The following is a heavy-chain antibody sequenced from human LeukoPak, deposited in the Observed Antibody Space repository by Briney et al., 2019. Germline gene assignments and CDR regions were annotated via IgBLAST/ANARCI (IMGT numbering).Heavy chain of an antibody. Sequence: SETLSLTCAVYGGSFSGYYWSWIRQPPGKGLEWIGEINHSGSTNYNPSLKSRVTISVDTSKNQFSLKLSSVTAADTAVYYCARVDDSSGSMFDYWGQGTLVTVSS. CDR3: ARVDDSSGSMFDY. J-gene: IGHJ4*02. D-gene: IGHD3-22*01. CDR2: INHSGST. V-gene: IGHV4-34*01. CDR1: GGSFSGYY.